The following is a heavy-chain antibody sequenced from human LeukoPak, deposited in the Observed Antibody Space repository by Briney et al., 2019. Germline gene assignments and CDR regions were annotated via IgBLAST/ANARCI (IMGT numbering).Heavy chain of an antibody. V-gene: IGHV5-51*01. Sequence: GESLKISCKDSGYTFTSYWIAWVRQMPGKGLEWMGIIYPGDSDTRYSPSFQGQVTISADKSISTAYLQWSSLKASDTAMYYCARQVAYCGGDCYSGGIDYWSQGTLVTVSS. D-gene: IGHD2-21*02. J-gene: IGHJ4*02. CDR2: IYPGDSDT. CDR3: ARQVAYCGGDCYSGGIDY. CDR1: GYTFTSYW.